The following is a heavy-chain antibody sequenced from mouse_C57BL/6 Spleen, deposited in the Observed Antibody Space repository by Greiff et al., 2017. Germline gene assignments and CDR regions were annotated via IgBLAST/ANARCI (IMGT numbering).Heavy chain of an antibody. D-gene: IGHD2-1*01. CDR3: ARGENGNFAWFAH. Sequence: VQLQQPGAELVRPGSSVKLSCKASGYTFTSYWMHWVKQRPIQGLEWIGNIDPSDSETHYNQKFKDKATLTVYKSSSTAYMQLSSLTSEDSAVYYCARGENGNFAWFAHWGQGTLVTVSA. CDR1: GYTFTSYW. CDR2: IDPSDSET. V-gene: IGHV1-52*01. J-gene: IGHJ3*01.